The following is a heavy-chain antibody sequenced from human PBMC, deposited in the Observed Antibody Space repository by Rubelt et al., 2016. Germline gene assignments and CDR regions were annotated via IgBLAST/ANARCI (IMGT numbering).Heavy chain of an antibody. CDR3: ASVDSGSYSYNDY. V-gene: IGHV1-2*02. D-gene: IGHD1-26*01. CDR2: INPNSGGT. J-gene: IGHJ4*02. Sequence: QAPGQGLERMGWINPNSGGTNYAQKFQGRVTMTRDTSISTAYMELSRLRSDDTAVYYCASVDSGSYSYNDYWGQGTQVTVSS.